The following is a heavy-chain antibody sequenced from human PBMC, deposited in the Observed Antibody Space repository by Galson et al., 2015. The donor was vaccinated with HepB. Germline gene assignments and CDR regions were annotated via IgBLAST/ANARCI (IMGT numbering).Heavy chain of an antibody. CDR1: GFTFSSYG. CDR2: IWYDGSNK. D-gene: IGHD6-13*01. V-gene: IGHV3-33*06. CDR3: AKDARYSSSWTYYYYGMDV. J-gene: IGHJ6*02. Sequence: SLRLSCAASGFTFSSYGMHWVRQAPGKGLEWVAVIWYDGSNKYYADSVKGRFTISRDNSKNTLYLQMNSLRAEDTAVYYCAKDARYSSSWTYYYYGMDVWGQGTTVTVSS.